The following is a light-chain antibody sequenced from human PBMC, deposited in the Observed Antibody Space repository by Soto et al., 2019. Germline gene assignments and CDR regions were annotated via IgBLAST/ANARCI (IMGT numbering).Light chain of an antibody. Sequence: EIVMTQSPPTLSVSPLERATLSCRASQSVGSKSAWYQQRPGQAPRLLIYDASNRATGIPARFSGSGSGTEFSLTISSLQSEDFAVYSCQQYGDWPGAFGGGTKVDIK. CDR1: QSVGSK. CDR3: QQYGDWPGA. V-gene: IGKV3D-15*01. J-gene: IGKJ4*01. CDR2: DAS.